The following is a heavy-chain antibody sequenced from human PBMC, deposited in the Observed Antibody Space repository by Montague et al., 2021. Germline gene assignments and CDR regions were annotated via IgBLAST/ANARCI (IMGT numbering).Heavy chain of an antibody. CDR1: GFTFRTYG. CDR2: ITGSSSSI. V-gene: IGHV3-48*02. CDR3: ARGSYSSGWYSAEYFQH. J-gene: IGHJ1*01. D-gene: IGHD6-19*01. Sequence: SLRLSCAASGFTFRTYGMNWVRQAPGKGLEWVSYITGSSSSIYYADSVRGRFTISRDNPKNSPYLQMNSLRDEDTAVYYCARGSYSSGWYSAEYFQHWGQGTLVTVSS.